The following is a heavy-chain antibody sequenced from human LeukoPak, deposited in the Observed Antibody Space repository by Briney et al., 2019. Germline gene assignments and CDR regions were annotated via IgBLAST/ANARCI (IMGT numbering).Heavy chain of an antibody. CDR3: AKDYGDYEGFDY. V-gene: IGHV3-23*01. D-gene: IGHD4-17*01. CDR2: ISGSGGST. CDR1: GFTFSSYA. Sequence: GGSLRLSCAASGFTFSSYAMSWVRQAPGKGLEWVSAISGSGGSTYYADSVKGRFTISRDKSKNTLYLQMNSLRAEDTAVYYCAKDYGDYEGFDYWGQGTLVTVSS. J-gene: IGHJ4*02.